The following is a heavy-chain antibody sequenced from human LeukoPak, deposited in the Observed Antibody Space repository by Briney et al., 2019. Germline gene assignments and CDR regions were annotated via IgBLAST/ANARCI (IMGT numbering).Heavy chain of an antibody. D-gene: IGHD6-13*01. CDR3: ARVLRYSSSPDY. CDR1: GGSFSGYY. V-gene: IGHV4-34*01. CDR2: INHSGST. Sequence: PSETLSLTGAVYGGSFSGYYWSWIRQPPGKGLEWIGEINHSGSTNYNPSLKSRVTISVDTSKNQFSLKMSSVTAADTALYYCARVLRYSSSPDYWGQGTLVTVSS. J-gene: IGHJ4*02.